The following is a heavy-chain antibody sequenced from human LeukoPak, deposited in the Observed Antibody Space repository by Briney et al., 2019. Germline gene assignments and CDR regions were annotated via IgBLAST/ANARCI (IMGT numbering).Heavy chain of an antibody. CDR3: ARDKITMVRGVSFDP. Sequence: ASVKVSCKASGYTFTGYYMHWVRQAPGQGLEWMGRINPNSGGTNYAQKFQGGVTMTRDTSISTAYMELSRLRSDDTAVYYCARDKITMVRGVSFDPWGQGTLVTVSS. D-gene: IGHD3-10*01. V-gene: IGHV1-2*06. CDR2: INPNSGGT. J-gene: IGHJ5*02. CDR1: GYTFTGYY.